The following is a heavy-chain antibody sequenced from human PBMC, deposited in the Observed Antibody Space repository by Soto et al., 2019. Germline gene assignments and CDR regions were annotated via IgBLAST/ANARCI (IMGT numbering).Heavy chain of an antibody. D-gene: IGHD3-22*01. CDR3: AKELEYYYDSSGYDFDY. J-gene: IGHJ4*02. CDR1: GFTFSSYG. CDR2: ISYDGSNK. V-gene: IGHV3-30*18. Sequence: GGSLRLSCAASGFTFSSYGMHWVRQAPGKGLEWVAVISYDGSNKYYADSVKGRFTISRDNSKNTLYLQMNSLRAEDTAVYYCAKELEYYYDSSGYDFDYWGQGTLVTVSS.